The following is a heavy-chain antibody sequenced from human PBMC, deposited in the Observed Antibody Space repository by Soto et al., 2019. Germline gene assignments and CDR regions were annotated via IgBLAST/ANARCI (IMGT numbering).Heavy chain of an antibody. CDR2: PYYTGTT. CDR3: GAYSSRTYCYDWLDT. J-gene: IGHJ5*02. D-gene: IGHD2-2*01. Sequence: PSETLSITFPVSGGSIRSCDYYWSWIRQPPVKVLEWIGSPYYTGTTYYIPSVKSRLTISAYKSQNQFSLRLSSVTAADTAVYYFGAYSSRTYCYDWLDTWGQGTLVTVSS. CDR1: GGSIRSCDYY. V-gene: IGHV4-30-4*01.